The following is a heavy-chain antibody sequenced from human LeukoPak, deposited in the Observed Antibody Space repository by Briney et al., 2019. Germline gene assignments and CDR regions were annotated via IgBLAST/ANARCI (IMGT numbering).Heavy chain of an antibody. J-gene: IGHJ4*02. V-gene: IGHV3-23*01. CDR1: GFTFRSYA. D-gene: IGHD4-11*01. CDR2: ISGSGDST. Sequence: GGSLRLSCAASGFTFRSYAMTWVRQAQGKGLEWVSGISGSGDSTYYADSVKGRFTISRDSAKNSLYLQMNSLRAEDTAVYYCARDRGGTVINLDYWGQGTVVTVSS. CDR3: ARDRGGTVINLDY.